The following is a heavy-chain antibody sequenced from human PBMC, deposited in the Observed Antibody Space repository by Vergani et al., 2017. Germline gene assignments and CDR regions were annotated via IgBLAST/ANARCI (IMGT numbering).Heavy chain of an antibody. J-gene: IGHJ3*02. CDR3: ARDLGYSSGWSKWDAFDI. Sequence: QVQLQESGPRLVRPSQTLSLTCTVSGGSISSYYWSWIRQPPGKGLEWIGYIYYSGSTNYNPSLKSRVTISVDTSKNQFSLKLSSVTAADTAVYYCARDLGYSSGWSKWDAFDIWGQGTMVTVSS. CDR1: GGSISSYY. CDR2: IYYSGST. D-gene: IGHD6-19*01. V-gene: IGHV4-59*01.